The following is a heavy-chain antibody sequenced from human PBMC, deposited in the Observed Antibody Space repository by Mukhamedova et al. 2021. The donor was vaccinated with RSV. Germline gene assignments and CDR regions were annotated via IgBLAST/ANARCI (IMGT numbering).Heavy chain of an antibody. CDR2: IKSKTDGGTT. Sequence: GKGLEWVGRIKSKTDGGTTDYAAPVKGRFTISRDDSKNTLYLQMNSLKTEDTAVYYCTTDLRIAVAGPVGPYYYYMDVWGQGTTV. J-gene: IGHJ6*03. CDR3: TTDLRIAVAGPVGPYYYYMDV. D-gene: IGHD6-19*01. V-gene: IGHV3-15*01.